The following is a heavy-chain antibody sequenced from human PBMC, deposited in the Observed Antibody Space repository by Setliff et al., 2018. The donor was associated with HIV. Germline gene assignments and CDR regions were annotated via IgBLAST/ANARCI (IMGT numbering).Heavy chain of an antibody. CDR3: GNDEVGFPRITFIKVIVRM. Sequence: GGSLRLSCATSRFTFNSFGMHWVRQAPGKGLEWVAMISFDGSKKNYADSVKGRFTLSRDNSKNTLYLQMDRLRVEDTAVYYCGNDEVGFPRITFIKVIVRMWGKGTTVTVSS. CDR2: ISFDGSKK. J-gene: IGHJ6*04. D-gene: IGHD3-10*01. V-gene: IGHV3-30*18. CDR1: RFTFNSFG.